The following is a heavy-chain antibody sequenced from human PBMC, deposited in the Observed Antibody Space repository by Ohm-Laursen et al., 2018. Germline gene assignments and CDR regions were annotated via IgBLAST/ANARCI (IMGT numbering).Heavy chain of an antibody. J-gene: IGHJ4*02. Sequence: ASVKVSCKAPGYTFTTYDINWVRQTTGQGLEWMGWMNPNSGNTGYRQKFQGRVTMTRNTSVSTAYMELSSLRSDDTAVYYCARRGLSYGGSDYWGQGTLVTVSS. CDR1: GYTFTTYD. V-gene: IGHV1-8*01. CDR3: ARRGLSYGGSDY. D-gene: IGHD4/OR15-4a*01. CDR2: MNPNSGNT.